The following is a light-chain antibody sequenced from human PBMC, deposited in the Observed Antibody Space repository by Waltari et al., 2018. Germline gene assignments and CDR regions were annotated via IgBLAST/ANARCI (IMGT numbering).Light chain of an antibody. J-gene: IGKJ4*01. Sequence: DIVMTQSPDSLSASVGDRVTITCRTSQSISTSLNWYQQKPGKPPKLLIFAASALQSGVSSRFSGSGSQTDFTLTIRNLQPEDFATYYCQQSYRAPQTFGGGTKVDMK. CDR1: QSISTS. V-gene: IGKV1-39*01. CDR2: AAS. CDR3: QQSYRAPQT.